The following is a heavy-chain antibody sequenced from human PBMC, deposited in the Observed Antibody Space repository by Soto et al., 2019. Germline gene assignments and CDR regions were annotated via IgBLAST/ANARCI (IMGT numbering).Heavy chain of an antibody. J-gene: IGHJ5*02. D-gene: IGHD6-13*01. CDR2: IYYSGST. CDR1: GCSISSYY. Sequence: XETLSLTCTVSGCSISSYYWSWIRQPPGKGLDWIGYIYYSGSTYYNPSLKSRVTISVDTSKNQFSLKLSSVTAADTAVYYCARHRGSSRVRFDPWGQGTLVTVSS. CDR3: ARHRGSSRVRFDP. V-gene: IGHV4-59*04.